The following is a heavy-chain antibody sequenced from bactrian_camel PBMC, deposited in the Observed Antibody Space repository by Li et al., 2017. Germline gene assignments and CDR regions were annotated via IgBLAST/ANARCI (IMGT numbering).Heavy chain of an antibody. J-gene: IGHJ4*01. CDR1: GFTFSNYA. Sequence: VQLVESGGGLVQPGGFLRLSCAASGFTFSNYAMSWVRQGSGKGLESVAVITSDGSRTYYADSVKGRFTISRDNAKNTVYLQMDSLKSEDTALYYCATSGMYWVLGFAHWGQGTQVTVS. D-gene: IGHD1*01. CDR2: ITSDGSRT. V-gene: IGHV3S40*01. CDR3: ATSGMYWVLGFAH.